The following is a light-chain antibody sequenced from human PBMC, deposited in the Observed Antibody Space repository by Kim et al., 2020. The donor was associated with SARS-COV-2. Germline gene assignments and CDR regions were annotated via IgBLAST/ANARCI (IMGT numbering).Light chain of an antibody. CDR3: QQYNDWPLT. CDR1: QSVNNN. J-gene: IGKJ3*01. CDR2: SAS. V-gene: IGKV3D-15*01. Sequence: SVSPGERATLACRASQSVNNNLAWYQQKPGQAPRLLIYSASTRATGIPARFSGSGSGTEFTLTISNLQSEDFAVYSCQQYNDWPLTFGPGTKVDIK.